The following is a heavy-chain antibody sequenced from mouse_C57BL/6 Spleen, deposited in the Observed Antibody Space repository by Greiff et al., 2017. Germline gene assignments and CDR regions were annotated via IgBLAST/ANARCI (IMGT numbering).Heavy chain of an antibody. Sequence: QVQLKESGAELVRPGASVTLSCNASGYTFTDYEMHWVKQTPVHGLEWIGAIDPETGGTAYNQKFKGKAILTADKSSSTAYMELRSLTSEYSAVYYCTRSTTVVGGYYFDYWGQGTTLTVSS. CDR1: GYTFTDYE. CDR3: TRSTTVVGGYYFDY. D-gene: IGHD1-1*01. CDR2: IDPETGGT. V-gene: IGHV1-15*01. J-gene: IGHJ2*01.